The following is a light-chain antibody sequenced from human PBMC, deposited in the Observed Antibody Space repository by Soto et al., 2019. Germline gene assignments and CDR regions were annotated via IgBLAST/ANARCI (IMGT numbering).Light chain of an antibody. Sequence: EIVLTQSPATLSLSPGERATLSCRASRSVSSYLAWYQQKPGQAPRLLLYDASNRATGIPARCSGSGSGTDFTLTISSLEPDEFAVDDCQQRSNWTPAFGGGTKVEIK. CDR1: RSVSSY. J-gene: IGKJ4*01. V-gene: IGKV3-11*01. CDR2: DAS. CDR3: QQRSNWTPA.